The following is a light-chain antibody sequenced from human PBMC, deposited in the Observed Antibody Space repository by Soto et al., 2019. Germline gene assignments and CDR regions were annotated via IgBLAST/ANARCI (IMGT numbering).Light chain of an antibody. V-gene: IGLV2-14*01. CDR3: SSYKFTSTLRV. J-gene: IGLJ3*02. CDR2: EVT. Sequence: QSALTQPASVSGSPGQSITLSCAGTINDIGSYNYVSWFQQHPGKAPKLIIYEVTHRPSGISTRFSGSKSGNTASLTISGLQAEDEDVYYCSSYKFTSTLRVFGGGTKVTVL. CDR1: INDIGSYNY.